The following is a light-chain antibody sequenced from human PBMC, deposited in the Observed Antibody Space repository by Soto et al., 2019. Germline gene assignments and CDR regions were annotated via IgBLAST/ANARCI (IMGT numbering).Light chain of an antibody. CDR1: QSISTW. J-gene: IGKJ1*01. CDR3: QQYNSYSPT. CDR2: KAS. Sequence: DIQMTQSPSTLSASVGDRVTITCRASQSISTWLAWYQQEPGKAPKLLIHKASSLQSGVPSRFSGSGSGTEFTLTISSLHPYDFATYYCQQYNSYSPTFGQGTRVEIK. V-gene: IGKV1-5*03.